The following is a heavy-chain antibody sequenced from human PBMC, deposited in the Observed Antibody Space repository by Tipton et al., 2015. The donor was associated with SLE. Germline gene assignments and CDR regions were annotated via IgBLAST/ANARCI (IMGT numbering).Heavy chain of an antibody. CDR2: IRHDGSTK. V-gene: IGHV3-30*02. CDR3: AGPAAQVGALDI. D-gene: IGHD2-2*01. J-gene: IGHJ3*02. Sequence: SLRLSCVASGLNFSHFAMHWVRQAPGKGLEWLSFIRHDGSTKTYADSVRGRFTISRDNSKNTIYLQMNRLTTEDTAVFYCAGPAAQVGALDIWGQGTLVTVSS. CDR1: GLNFSHFA.